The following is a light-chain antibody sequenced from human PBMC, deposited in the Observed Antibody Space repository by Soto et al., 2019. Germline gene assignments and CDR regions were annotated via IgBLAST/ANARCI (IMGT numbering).Light chain of an antibody. J-gene: IGLJ1*01. CDR1: SSDVGGYNY. Sequence: QSVLTQPASVSGSPGQSITISCTGTSSDVGGYNYVSWYQQHPGKAPKLMIYEVSNRPSGVSNRFSGSKSGNTASLTISGLQAEDEADYYCSSYTSSSTGYVFGTGTKV. V-gene: IGLV2-14*01. CDR3: SSYTSSSTGYV. CDR2: EVS.